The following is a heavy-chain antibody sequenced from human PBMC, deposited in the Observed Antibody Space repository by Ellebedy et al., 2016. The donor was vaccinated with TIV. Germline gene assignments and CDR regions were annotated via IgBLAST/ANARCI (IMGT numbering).Heavy chain of an antibody. J-gene: IGHJ4*02. Sequence: GGSLRLXXAASGFTFSRYSIHWVRQAPGKGLEWVAVISYDGSNKFYADSVKGRFTISRDNPKNTVYLQMDSLTAEGTAVYYCAREREKLPKNTPSPLYFDYWGQGTLVTVSA. D-gene: IGHD5-24*01. V-gene: IGHV3-30-3*01. CDR2: ISYDGSNK. CDR1: GFTFSRYS. CDR3: AREREKLPKNTPSPLYFDY.